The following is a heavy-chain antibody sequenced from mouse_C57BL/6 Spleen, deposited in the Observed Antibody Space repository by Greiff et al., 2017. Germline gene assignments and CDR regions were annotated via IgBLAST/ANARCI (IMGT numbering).Heavy chain of an antibody. V-gene: IGHV1-82*01. Sequence: VQLQQSGPELVKPGASVKISCKASGYAFSSSWMNWVKQRPGKGLEWIGRIYPGDGDTNYNGKFKGKATLTADKSSSTAYMQLRSLTSEDSAVYFGARGGTLDYWGQGTTLTVSS. CDR3: ARGGTLDY. CDR1: GYAFSSSW. J-gene: IGHJ2*01. D-gene: IGHD3-3*01. CDR2: IYPGDGDT.